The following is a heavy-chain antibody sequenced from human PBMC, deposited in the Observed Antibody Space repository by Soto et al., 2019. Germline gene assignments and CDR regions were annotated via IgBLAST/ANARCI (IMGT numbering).Heavy chain of an antibody. D-gene: IGHD6-13*01. CDR3: ARDLTTPETYSSSWYGSLVYWYFDL. V-gene: IGHV3-48*01. J-gene: IGHJ2*01. CDR1: GFTFSSYS. Sequence: GGSLRLSCAASGFTFSSYSMNWVRQAPGKGLEWVSYISSSSSTIYYADSVKGRFTISRDNAKNSLYLQMNSLRAEDTAVYYCARDLTTPETYSSSWYGSLVYWYFDLWGRGTLVTVSS. CDR2: ISSSSSTI.